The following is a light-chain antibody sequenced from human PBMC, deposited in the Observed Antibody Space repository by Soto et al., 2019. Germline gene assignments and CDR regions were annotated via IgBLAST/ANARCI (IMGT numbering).Light chain of an antibody. CDR2: GAS. Sequence: EILMTQSPATLAVSQGERATLSCRASQSVSTNLAWYQQKPGQAPRLLIYGASTRATGFPARFSGSGSGTEFTLTISSLQSEDFEVYYCQQYNNWPRTFGQGTKVDIK. J-gene: IGKJ1*01. V-gene: IGKV3-15*01. CDR1: QSVSTN. CDR3: QQYNNWPRT.